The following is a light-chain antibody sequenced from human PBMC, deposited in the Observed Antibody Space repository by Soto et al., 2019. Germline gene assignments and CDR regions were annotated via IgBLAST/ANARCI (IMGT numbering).Light chain of an antibody. V-gene: IGKV4-1*01. CDR2: WAS. CDR3: QQYYSTPYT. CDR1: QSVLYSSNNKNY. J-gene: IGKJ2*01. Sequence: DIVMTQSPDSLAVSLGERATINYKSRQSVLYSSNNKNYLAWYQQKPGQPPKLLIFWASERESGVPDRFSGSGSGTDFTLTISSLQAEDVAVYYCQQYYSTPYTFGQGTKLEIK.